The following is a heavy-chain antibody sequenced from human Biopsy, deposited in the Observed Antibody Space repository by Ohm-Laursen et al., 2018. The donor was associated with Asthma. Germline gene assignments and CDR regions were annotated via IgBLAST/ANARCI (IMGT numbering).Heavy chain of an antibody. Sequence: SDTLSLTCTVSGGSITSFYWSWIRQPPGRGLEWIGYIYFSGNTNYNPSLKSRVTISIDTSKNHFSLKLTSVTAADTAVYYCARGSGFSLSYPDAFDIWGQGTVVTVSS. D-gene: IGHD3-3*02. V-gene: IGHV4-59*07. J-gene: IGHJ3*02. CDR3: ARGSGFSLSYPDAFDI. CDR1: GGSITSFY. CDR2: IYFSGNT.